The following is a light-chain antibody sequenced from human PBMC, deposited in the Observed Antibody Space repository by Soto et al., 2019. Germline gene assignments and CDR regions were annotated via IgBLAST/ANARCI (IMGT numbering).Light chain of an antibody. V-gene: IGKV1-9*01. J-gene: IGKJ1*01. CDR2: AAS. Sequence: DIELTQSPSFLSSSVGDTVTITCRASQGISTFLAWYQQKPGKAPKLLIYAASTLHDGVPSRFGGSGSGTEFTLTIRSLQPEDFAAYYCHQLYTFPCTFGQGTKVDIK. CDR3: HQLYTFPCT. CDR1: QGISTF.